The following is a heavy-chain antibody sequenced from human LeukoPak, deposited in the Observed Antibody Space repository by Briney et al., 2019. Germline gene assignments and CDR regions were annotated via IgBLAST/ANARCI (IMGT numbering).Heavy chain of an antibody. CDR2: IFHSGST. CDR3: AREVGGDFDALDY. Sequence: PSGTLSLTCAVSGGSISNGHWWSWVRQPPGRGLQWIGEIFHSGSTNYNPSLKSRVTISVDNSKNQFSLTLTSATAADTAVYYCAREVGGDFDALDYWGQGTLVTVSS. V-gene: IGHV4-4*02. J-gene: IGHJ4*02. CDR1: GGSISNGHW. D-gene: IGHD4-17*01.